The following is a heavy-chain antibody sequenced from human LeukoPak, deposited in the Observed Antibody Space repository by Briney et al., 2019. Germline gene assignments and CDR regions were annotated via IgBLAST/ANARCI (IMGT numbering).Heavy chain of an antibody. CDR1: GFTFSNYA. V-gene: IGHV3-64*01. CDR3: ARARRDCSGGTCFSYYFDN. J-gene: IGHJ4*02. Sequence: GGSLRLSCAASGFTFSNYAIHWVRQAPGKGLECVSAISSIEGRIYYANSVKGRFTISRDNSKNTVFLQMGSLRAEDMAVYYCARARRDCSGGTCFSYYFDNWGQGTPVTVSP. CDR2: ISSIEGRI. D-gene: IGHD2-15*01.